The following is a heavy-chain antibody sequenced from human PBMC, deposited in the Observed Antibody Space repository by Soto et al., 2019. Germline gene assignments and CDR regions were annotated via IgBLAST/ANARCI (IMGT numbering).Heavy chain of an antibody. J-gene: IGHJ6*02. V-gene: IGHV3-21*01. D-gene: IGHD5-12*01. CDR1: GFTFSSYS. Sequence: EVQLVESGGGLVKPGGSLRLSCAASGFTFSSYSMNWVRQAPGKGLEWVSSISSSSSYIYYADSVKGRFTISRDNAKNSLYLQMNSLRAEDTAVYYCAREAPDIVVTAAPMDVWGQGTTVTVSS. CDR2: ISSSSSYI. CDR3: AREAPDIVVTAAPMDV.